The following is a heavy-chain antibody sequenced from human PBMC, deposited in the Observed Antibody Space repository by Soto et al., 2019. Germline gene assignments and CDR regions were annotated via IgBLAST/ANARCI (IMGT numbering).Heavy chain of an antibody. Sequence: GGSLRLSCAASGFTFSSYAMHWVRQAPGKGLEWVAVISYDGSNKYYADSVKGRFTISRGNSKNTLYLQMNSLRAEDTAVYYCARDGNYYGAGSYILYYYYGMDVWGQGTTVTVSS. CDR2: ISYDGSNK. CDR1: GFTFSSYA. V-gene: IGHV3-30-3*01. D-gene: IGHD3-10*01. CDR3: ARDGNYYGAGSYILYYYYGMDV. J-gene: IGHJ6*02.